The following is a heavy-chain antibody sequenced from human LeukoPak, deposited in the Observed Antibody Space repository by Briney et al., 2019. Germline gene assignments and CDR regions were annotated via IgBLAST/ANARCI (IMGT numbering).Heavy chain of an antibody. CDR1: GYTFTGYC. Sequence: ASVKVSCKASGYTFTGYCMHWVRQAPGQGLEWMGWINPNSGGTNYAQKFQGRVTMTRDTSISTAYMELSRLRSDDTAVYYCARDVEYSSSPTFDYWGQGTLVTVSS. D-gene: IGHD6-6*01. V-gene: IGHV1-2*02. CDR3: ARDVEYSSSPTFDY. CDR2: INPNSGGT. J-gene: IGHJ4*02.